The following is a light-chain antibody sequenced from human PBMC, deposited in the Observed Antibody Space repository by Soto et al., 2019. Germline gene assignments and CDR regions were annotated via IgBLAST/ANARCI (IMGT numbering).Light chain of an antibody. CDR3: SSYAGSNNLV. J-gene: IGLJ2*01. Sequence: QSALTQPPSSSGSPGQSVTISGTGTSSDVGGYHYVSWYQQYPVKAPKHLIYEVNKRPSGVPDRFSGSKSGNTASLTVSGLQAEDEADYYCSSYAGSNNLVFGGGTKLTVL. CDR2: EVN. CDR1: SSDVGGYHY. V-gene: IGLV2-8*01.